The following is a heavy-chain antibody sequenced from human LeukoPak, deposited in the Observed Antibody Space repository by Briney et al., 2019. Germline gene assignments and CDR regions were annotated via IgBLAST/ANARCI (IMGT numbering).Heavy chain of an antibody. CDR1: GFTFSSYA. CDR2: LSNSGGST. Sequence: GGSLRLSCATAGFTFSSYAMSWVRQAPGKGLEWVSGLSNSGGSTYYADSVKGRFTISRDNSKNTLYLRMNSLRAEDTAVYYCAKDGIAGADNSHFDNWGQGTLVTVSS. J-gene: IGHJ4*02. V-gene: IGHV3-23*01. CDR3: AKDGIAGADNSHFDN. D-gene: IGHD4-23*01.